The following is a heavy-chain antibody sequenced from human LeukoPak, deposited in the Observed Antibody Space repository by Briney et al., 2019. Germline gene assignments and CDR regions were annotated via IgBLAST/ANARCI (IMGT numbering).Heavy chain of an antibody. CDR2: INTNTGNP. Sequence: ASVKVSCKDSGYTFTTYAMNWVRQAPGQGLEWMGWINTNTGNPTYAQGFTGRFVFSLDTSVSTAYLQISSLKAEDTAVYYCAKEGQYSSSWYLGYWGQGTLVTVSS. J-gene: IGHJ4*02. V-gene: IGHV7-4-1*02. D-gene: IGHD6-13*01. CDR1: GYTFTTYA. CDR3: AKEGQYSSSWYLGY.